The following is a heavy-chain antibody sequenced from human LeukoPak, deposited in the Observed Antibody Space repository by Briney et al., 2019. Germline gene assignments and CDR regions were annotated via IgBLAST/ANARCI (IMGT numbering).Heavy chain of an antibody. V-gene: IGHV3-23*01. CDR2: ISGSGGST. CDR3: AKEGDSSGYYSDSFDI. D-gene: IGHD3-22*01. Sequence: GASLRLSCAASGFTFSSYAMSWVRQAPGKGLEWVSAISGSGGSTYYADSVKGRFTISRDNSKNTLYLQMNSLRAEGTAVYYCAKEGDSSGYYSDSFDIWGQGTMVTVSS. CDR1: GFTFSSYA. J-gene: IGHJ3*02.